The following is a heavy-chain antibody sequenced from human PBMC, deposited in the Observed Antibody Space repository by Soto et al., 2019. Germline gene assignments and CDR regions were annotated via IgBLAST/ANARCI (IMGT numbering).Heavy chain of an antibody. CDR1: GGTFSSYA. J-gene: IGHJ4*02. D-gene: IGHD6-6*01. V-gene: IGHV1-69*13. CDR3: ARDEGIAARPYYFGY. Sequence: SVKVSCKASGGTFSSYAISWVRQAPGQGLEWMGGIIPIFGTANYAQKFQGRVTITADESTSTAYMELSSLRSEDTAVYYCARDEGIAARPYYFGYWGQGTLVTVSS. CDR2: IIPIFGTA.